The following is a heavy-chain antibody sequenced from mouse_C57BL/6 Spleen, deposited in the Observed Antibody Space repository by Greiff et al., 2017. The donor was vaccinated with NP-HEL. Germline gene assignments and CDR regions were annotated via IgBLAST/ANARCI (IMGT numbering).Heavy chain of an antibody. D-gene: IGHD2-4*01. V-gene: IGHV1-55*01. CDR1: GYTFTSYW. CDR3: ARSRDYDNAMDY. Sequence: QVQLQQSGAELVKPGASVKMSCKASGYTFTSYWITWVKQRPGQGLEWIGDIYPGSGSTNYNEKFKSKATLTVDTSSSTAYMQLSSLTSEDSAVYYCARSRDYDNAMDYWGQGTSVTVSS. CDR2: IYPGSGST. J-gene: IGHJ4*01.